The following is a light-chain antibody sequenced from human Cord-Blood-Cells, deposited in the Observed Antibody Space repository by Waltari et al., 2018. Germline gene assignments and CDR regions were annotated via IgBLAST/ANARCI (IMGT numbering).Light chain of an antibody. Sequence: SYVLTQPPSVSVAPGKTARITCGGNNIGSKSVHWYQQKPGQAPVLVIYYDSYRPSGIPERFSGSNSGNTATLTISRVEAGDEADYYCQVWDSSSDHPYVFGTGTKVTVL. V-gene: IGLV3-21*04. CDR1: NIGSKS. CDR2: YDS. J-gene: IGLJ1*01. CDR3: QVWDSSSDHPYV.